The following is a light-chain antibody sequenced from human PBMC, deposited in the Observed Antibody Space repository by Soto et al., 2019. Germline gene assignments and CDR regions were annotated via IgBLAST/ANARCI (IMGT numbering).Light chain of an antibody. V-gene: IGKV1-33*01. CDR2: DAS. J-gene: IGKJ1*01. Sequence: DIQMTQSPSSLSASVGDRVTITCQASQEISNYLNWYQQKAGKAPKLLIYDASNLETGVPSRFSGSGSGTDFTFTISSLQPEDIATYYYQQYDNIPRTFGQGTKVEIK. CDR3: QQYDNIPRT. CDR1: QEISNY.